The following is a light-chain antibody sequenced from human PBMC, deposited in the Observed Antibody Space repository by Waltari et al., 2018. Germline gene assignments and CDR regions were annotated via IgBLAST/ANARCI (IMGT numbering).Light chain of an antibody. J-gene: IGKJ1*01. CDR1: QSVSGD. CDR2: GAF. Sequence: EIVMTQSPATLSVSPGERATLSCRASQSVSGDLAWYQQKPGQAPRLIIHGAFTRATGIPARFSGSGSGTEFSLTISSLQSEDFAIYYCQQYYDWPPWTFGQGTKVEL. V-gene: IGKV3D-15*01. CDR3: QQYYDWPPWT.